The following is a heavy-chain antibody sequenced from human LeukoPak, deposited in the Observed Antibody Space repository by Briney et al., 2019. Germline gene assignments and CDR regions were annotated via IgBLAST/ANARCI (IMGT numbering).Heavy chain of an antibody. CDR3: ARDQYSSSWYFPNWFDP. D-gene: IGHD6-13*01. CDR1: GGSISGSSSY. V-gene: IGHV4-39*07. CDR2: INHSGST. Sequence: SETLSLTCSVSGGSISGSSSYWGWIRQPPGKGLEWIGEINHSGSTNYNPSLKSRVTISVDTSKNQFSLKLSSVTAADTAVYYCARDQYSSSWYFPNWFDPWGQGTLVTVSS. J-gene: IGHJ5*02.